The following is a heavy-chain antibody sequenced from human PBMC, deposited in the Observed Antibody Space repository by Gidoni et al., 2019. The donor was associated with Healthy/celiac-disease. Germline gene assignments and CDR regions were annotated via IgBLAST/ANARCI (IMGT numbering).Heavy chain of an antibody. CDR3: ARVIFDRGVIITGGGRSQSDWFDP. J-gene: IGHJ5*02. CDR2: IYYSGST. V-gene: IGHV4-31*03. D-gene: IGHD3-10*01. CDR1: GGSISSGGYY. Sequence: QVQLQESGPGLVKPYQTLSLTCPVSGGSISSGGYYWSWIRQHPGKGLEWIGYIYYSGSTYYNPSLKSRVTISVDTSKNQFSLKLSSVTAADTAVYYCARVIFDRGVIITGGGRSQSDWFDPWGQGTLVTVSS.